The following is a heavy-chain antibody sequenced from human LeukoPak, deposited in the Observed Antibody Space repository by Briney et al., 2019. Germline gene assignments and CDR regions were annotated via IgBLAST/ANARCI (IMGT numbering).Heavy chain of an antibody. D-gene: IGHD6-19*01. J-gene: IGHJ3*02. CDR2: IWYDGSNK. V-gene: IGHV3-33*01. CDR1: GFTFSSYG. CDR3: AREGHYRRGWHDAFDI. Sequence: PGGSLRLSCAASGFTFSSYGMHWVRQAPGKGLEWVAVIWYDGSNKYYAGSVKGRFTIYRDNSNNTLYLQMNSLRAEDTAVYYCAREGHYRRGWHDAFDIWGQGTMVTVSS.